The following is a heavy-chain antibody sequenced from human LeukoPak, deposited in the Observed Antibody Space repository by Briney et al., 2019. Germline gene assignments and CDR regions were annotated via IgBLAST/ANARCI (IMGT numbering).Heavy chain of an antibody. J-gene: IGHJ4*02. CDR2: INHSGST. Sequence: PSETLSLTCAVYGGSFSGYYWSWIRQPPGKGLEWIGEINHSGSTNYNPSLKSRVTISVDTSKNQFSLKLSSVTAADTAVYYCARLARLQYSYGRGGYFDYWGQGTLVTVSS. CDR1: GGSFSGYY. CDR3: ARLARLQYSYGRGGYFDY. D-gene: IGHD5-18*01. V-gene: IGHV4-34*01.